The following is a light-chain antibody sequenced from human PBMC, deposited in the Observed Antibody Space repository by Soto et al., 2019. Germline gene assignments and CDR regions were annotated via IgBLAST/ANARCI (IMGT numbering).Light chain of an antibody. CDR1: SSDVGGYNF. V-gene: IGLV2-8*01. CDR2: EVS. CDR3: SSYAGSNIVV. Sequence: QSALTQPPSASGSPGQSVTISCTGTSSDVGGYNFVSWYQQHPGKAPKLMIYEVSERPSGVPDRFSGSKSGNTASLTVSGXXXXXXXXXYCSSYAGSNIVVFGGGTKLTVL. J-gene: IGLJ2*01.